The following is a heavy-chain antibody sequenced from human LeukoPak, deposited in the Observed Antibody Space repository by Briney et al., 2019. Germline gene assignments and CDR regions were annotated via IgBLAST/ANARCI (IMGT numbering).Heavy chain of an antibody. D-gene: IGHD3-10*01. CDR3: AKRSFVSGSPTWGGFDS. Sequence: AGGSLRLSCAASGFTFSSYAMSWVRQAPGKGLEWVSAITGSGGSTYYADSVKGRFTISRDSSQSTLFLQVNSLRAEDTAVYYCAKRSFVSGSPTWGGFDSWGQGTLATVSS. CDR1: GFTFSSYA. J-gene: IGHJ4*02. CDR2: ITGSGGST. V-gene: IGHV3-23*01.